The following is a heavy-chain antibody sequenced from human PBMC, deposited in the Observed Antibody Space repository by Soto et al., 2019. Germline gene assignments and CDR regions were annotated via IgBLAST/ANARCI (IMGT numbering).Heavy chain of an antibody. Sequence: GGSLRLSCAASGFTFSSYSMNWVRQAPGKGLDWVSSISSSGSFIYYADSVKGRFTISRDNAENSLYLQMSSLRAEDTAVYYCARDSSGSYSFYFDYWGPGTLVTVSS. J-gene: IGHJ4*02. CDR2: ISSSGSFI. CDR3: ARDSSGSYSFYFDY. V-gene: IGHV3-21*01. CDR1: GFTFSSYS. D-gene: IGHD1-26*01.